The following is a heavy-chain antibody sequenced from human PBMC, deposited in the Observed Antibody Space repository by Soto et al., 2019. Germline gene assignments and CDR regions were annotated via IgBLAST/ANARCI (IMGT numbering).Heavy chain of an antibody. J-gene: IGHJ4*02. Sequence: SVKVSCKASGYTFTSYDINWVRQATGQGPEWMGWMNPNSGNTGYAQKFQGRVTMTRNTSISTAYMELSSLTSEDTAVYYCATNEGRDGYSFDYWGQGTLVTVSS. CDR2: MNPNSGNT. CDR3: ATNEGRDGYSFDY. CDR1: GYTFTSYD. V-gene: IGHV1-8*01. D-gene: IGHD5-12*01.